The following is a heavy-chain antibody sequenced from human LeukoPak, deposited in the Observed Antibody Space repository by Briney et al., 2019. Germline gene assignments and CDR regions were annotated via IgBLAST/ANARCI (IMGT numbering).Heavy chain of an antibody. J-gene: IGHJ4*02. D-gene: IGHD6-19*01. Sequence: ASVKVSCKASGDTFTGYYMHWVRQAPGRGLEWMGRINPNSGGTNYAQKFQGRVTMTRDTSISTAYMELSRLRSDDTAMFYCARGVPGGFDSWGQGTLVTVSS. CDR1: GDTFTGYY. CDR3: ARGVPGGFDS. V-gene: IGHV1-2*06. CDR2: INPNSGGT.